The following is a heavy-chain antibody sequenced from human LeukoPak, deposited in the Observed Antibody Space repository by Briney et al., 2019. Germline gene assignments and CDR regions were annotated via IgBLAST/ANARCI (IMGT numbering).Heavy chain of an antibody. J-gene: IGHJ6*03. CDR3: ARFPLGPDYYYYYMDV. CDR2: IYYSGST. Sequence: SETLSLTCTVSGGSISSSSYYWGWIRHPPGKGLEWIGSIYYSGSTYYNPSLKSRVTISVDTSKNQFSLKLSSVTAADTAVYYCARFPLGPDYYYYYMDVWGKGTTVTVSS. V-gene: IGHV4-39*01. CDR1: GGSISSSSYY.